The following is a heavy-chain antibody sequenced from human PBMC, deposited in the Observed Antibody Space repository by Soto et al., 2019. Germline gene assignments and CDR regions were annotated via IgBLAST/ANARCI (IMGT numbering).Heavy chain of an antibody. J-gene: IGHJ4*02. CDR2: VLPVFGTT. CDR3: ARDRALRGFDY. Sequence: QVQLVQSGAEVKKPGSSVKVSCKASGDTFTSNAFSWVRQAPGQGLEWMGTVLPVFGTTNYAPKFRGRLTITADDSSSTAYMELRSLKSEDTAVYYCARDRALRGFDYWGQGTLVTVSS. V-gene: IGHV1-69*18. D-gene: IGHD3-10*01. CDR1: GDTFTSNA.